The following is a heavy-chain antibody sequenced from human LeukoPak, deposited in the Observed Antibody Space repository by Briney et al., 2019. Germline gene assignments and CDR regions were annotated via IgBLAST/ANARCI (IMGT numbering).Heavy chain of an antibody. Sequence: ASVKVSCKASGYTFTSYAMHWVRQAPGQTLEWMGWINAGNGNTKYSPKLQDRVTMTTDTYTRTAYMELRSLRSDDTAMYYCARESHETREDYWGQGTLVTVSS. D-gene: IGHD1-1*01. J-gene: IGHJ4*02. CDR1: GYTFTSYA. V-gene: IGHV1-3*01. CDR3: ARESHETREDY. CDR2: INAGNGNT.